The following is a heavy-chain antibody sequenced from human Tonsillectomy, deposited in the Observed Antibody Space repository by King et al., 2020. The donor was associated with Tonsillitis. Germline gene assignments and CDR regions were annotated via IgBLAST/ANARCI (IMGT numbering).Heavy chain of an antibody. CDR2: ISYDGGNK. D-gene: IGHD7-27*01. J-gene: IGHJ4*02. V-gene: IGHV3-30-3*01. CDR1: GFTFSSYA. Sequence: VQLVGSGGGVVQPGRSLRLSCAASGFTFSSYAMHWVRQAPGKGLEWVAVISYDGGNKYYADSVKGRFTISRDNSKNKLYLQMNSLRNEDTAVYSCARDGRDVTGDYYFDSWGQGTLVTVSS. CDR3: ARDGRDVTGDYYFDS.